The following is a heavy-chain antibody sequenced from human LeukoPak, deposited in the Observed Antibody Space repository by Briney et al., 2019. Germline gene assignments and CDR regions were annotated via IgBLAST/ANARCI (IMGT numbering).Heavy chain of an antibody. Sequence: SETLSLTCTVSGGSISSSSYYWGWIRQPPGKGLEWIGSIYYSGSTYYNPSLKSRVTISVDTSKNQFSLKLSSVTAADTAVYYCARQWIWFGDPPARLTARRWVFDYWGQGTLVTVSS. CDR1: GGSISSSSYY. V-gene: IGHV4-39*01. J-gene: IGHJ4*02. CDR3: ARQWIWFGDPPARLTARRWVFDY. CDR2: IYYSGST. D-gene: IGHD3-10*01.